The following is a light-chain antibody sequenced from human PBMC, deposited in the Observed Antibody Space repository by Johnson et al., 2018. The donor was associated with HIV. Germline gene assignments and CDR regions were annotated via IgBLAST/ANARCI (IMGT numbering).Light chain of an antibody. CDR2: ENN. CDR3: GTWDSGLSAHYV. Sequence: QSVLTQPPSVSAAPGQKVTISCSGSSSNIGNNYVSWYQQLPGTAPKLLMYENNKRPSGIPDRFSGSKSGTSATLGITGLQTGDEADYYCGTWDSGLSAHYVFGTGTKVTVL. J-gene: IGLJ1*01. V-gene: IGLV1-51*02. CDR1: SSNIGNNY.